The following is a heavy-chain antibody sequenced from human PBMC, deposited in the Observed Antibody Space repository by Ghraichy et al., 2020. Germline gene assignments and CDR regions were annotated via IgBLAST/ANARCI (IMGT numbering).Heavy chain of an antibody. J-gene: IGHJ4*02. CDR1: GGSISSYY. D-gene: IGHD3-10*01. V-gene: IGHV4-59*01. CDR3: ARDRFGVLDY. CDR2: IYYSGST. Sequence: LSLTCTVSGGSISSYYWSWIRQPPGKGLEWIGYIYYSGSTNYNPSLKSRVTISVDTSKNQFSLKLSSVTAADTAVYYCARDRFGVLDYWGQGTLVTVSS.